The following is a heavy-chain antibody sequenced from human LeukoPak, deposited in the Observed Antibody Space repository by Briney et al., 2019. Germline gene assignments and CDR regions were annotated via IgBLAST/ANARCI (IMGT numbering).Heavy chain of an antibody. Sequence: PSETLSLTCTVSGGSISSGGYYWSWIRQPPGKGLEWIGYIYHSGSTYYNPSLKSRVTISVDRSKNQFSLKLSSVTAADTAVYYCARAVSSSHFGYWGQGTLVTVSS. D-gene: IGHD6-13*01. CDR2: IYHSGST. CDR3: ARAVSSSHFGY. V-gene: IGHV4-30-2*01. CDR1: GGSISSGGYY. J-gene: IGHJ4*02.